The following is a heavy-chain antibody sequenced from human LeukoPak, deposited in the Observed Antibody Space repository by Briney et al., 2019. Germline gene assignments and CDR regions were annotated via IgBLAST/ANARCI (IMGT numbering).Heavy chain of an antibody. Sequence: SQTLSLTCTVSGDSINNDNYYWSWIRQHPGKGLEWIGYISYSGSTYYNPSLKSRGTISMDTSKNQFSLELTSVTAADTAVYFCARSSALFRVVITFYFDSWGQGTLVSLSS. D-gene: IGHD3-22*01. CDR2: ISYSGST. J-gene: IGHJ4*02. V-gene: IGHV4-31*03. CDR1: GDSINNDNYY. CDR3: ARSSALFRVVITFYFDS.